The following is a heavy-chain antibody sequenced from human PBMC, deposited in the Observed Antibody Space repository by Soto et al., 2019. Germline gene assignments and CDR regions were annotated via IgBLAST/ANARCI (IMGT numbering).Heavy chain of an antibody. V-gene: IGHV3-30*18. Sequence: GVSLRLSCAASGFTFSSYGMHWVRQAPGKGLGWVAVISYDGSNKYYADSVKVRFTNSRDNSKNPLYLQMNSLRAEDTAVYYCAKDFSPGVTYYNYYNYDMDVWGQGTTVTVSS. D-gene: IGHD2-21*02. CDR2: ISYDGSNK. J-gene: IGHJ6*02. CDR3: AKDFSPGVTYYNYYNYDMDV. CDR1: GFTFSSYG.